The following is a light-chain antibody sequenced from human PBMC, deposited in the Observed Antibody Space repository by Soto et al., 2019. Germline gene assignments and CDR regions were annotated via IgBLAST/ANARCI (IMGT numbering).Light chain of an antibody. Sequence: DIVMTQSPLSLPVTPGEPASISCRSSQSLLHSDGYNYLDWYVQKPGQSPRLLIYLGSKRASGIPARFSGSGSGTDFKLKISSVEADDVGVYYCMQGLQTLPTFGPGTKVDIK. CDR3: MQGLQTLPT. CDR2: LGS. CDR1: QSLLHSDGYNY. V-gene: IGKV2-28*01. J-gene: IGKJ3*01.